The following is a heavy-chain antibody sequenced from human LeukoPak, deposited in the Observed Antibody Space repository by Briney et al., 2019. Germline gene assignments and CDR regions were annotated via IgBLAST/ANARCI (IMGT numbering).Heavy chain of an antibody. CDR1: GVTFSSYT. CDR3: ARVDYDILTGYHMDV. Sequence: SVKVSCKASGVTFSSYTISWVRQAPGQGLEWMGRIIPILGIANYAQKFQGRVTITADKSTRTAYMELSGLRSEDTAVYYCARVDYDILTGYHMDVWGKGTTVTVSS. CDR2: IIPILGIA. V-gene: IGHV1-69*02. D-gene: IGHD3-9*01. J-gene: IGHJ6*03.